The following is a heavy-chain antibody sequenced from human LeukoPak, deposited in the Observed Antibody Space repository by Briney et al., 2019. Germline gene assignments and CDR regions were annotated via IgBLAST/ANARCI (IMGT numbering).Heavy chain of an antibody. CDR2: IHPSGGST. CDR1: GYTFTNYY. Sequence: ASVKVSCKASGYTFTNYYLHWVRQAPGQGLEWMGIIHPSGGSTAYAQKFQGRVTMTRDTSTSTVYMELSSLRSEDTAVYHCARDSTTSLLADPWGQGTLVTVSS. D-gene: IGHD2-2*01. CDR3: ARDSTTSLLADP. J-gene: IGHJ5*02. V-gene: IGHV1-46*01.